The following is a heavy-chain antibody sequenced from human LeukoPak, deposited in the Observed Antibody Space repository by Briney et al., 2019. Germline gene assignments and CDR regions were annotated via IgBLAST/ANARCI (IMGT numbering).Heavy chain of an antibody. CDR3: ASQEAVAGTLSGNNNAFDI. D-gene: IGHD6-19*01. V-gene: IGHV4-59*01. Sequence: PSETLSLTCTVSGCSISSYYWSWIRQPPGKGLEWIGYIYYSGSTNYNPSLKSRVTISVDTSKNQFSLKLSSVTAADTAVYYCASQEAVAGTLSGNNNAFDIWGQGTMVTVSS. J-gene: IGHJ3*02. CDR2: IYYSGST. CDR1: GCSISSYY.